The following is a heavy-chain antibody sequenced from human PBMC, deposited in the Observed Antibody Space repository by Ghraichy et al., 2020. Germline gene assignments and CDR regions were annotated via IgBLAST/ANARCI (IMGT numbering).Heavy chain of an antibody. CDR2: IRYDGSNK. Sequence: GGSLRLSCAASGFTFSSYGMHWVRQAPGKGLEWVAFIRYDGSNKYYADSVKGRFTISRDNSKNTLYLQMNSLRAEDTAVYYCAKDLTDYSNYEPLGYWGQGTLVTVSS. D-gene: IGHD4-11*01. CDR3: AKDLTDYSNYEPLGY. J-gene: IGHJ4*02. CDR1: GFTFSSYG. V-gene: IGHV3-30*02.